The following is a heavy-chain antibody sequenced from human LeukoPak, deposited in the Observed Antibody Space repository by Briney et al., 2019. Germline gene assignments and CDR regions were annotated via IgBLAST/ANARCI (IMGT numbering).Heavy chain of an antibody. V-gene: IGHV1-8*01. D-gene: IGHD4-11*01. CDR3: ARGYRRSGWFDP. Sequence: GASVKVSCKASGYTFTSYDINWVRQATGQGLEWMGWMNPNSGNTGYAQKFQGRVTMTRNTSISTAYMELSSLRSEDTAVYYCARGYRRSGWFDPWGQGTLVTVSS. CDR2: MNPNSGNT. J-gene: IGHJ5*02. CDR1: GYTFTSYD.